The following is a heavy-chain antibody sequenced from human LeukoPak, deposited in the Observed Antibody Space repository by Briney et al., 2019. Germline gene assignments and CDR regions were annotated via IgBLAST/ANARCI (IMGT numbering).Heavy chain of an antibody. Sequence: GRSLRLSCAASGFTFSSYAMHWVRQAPGKGLEWVAVISYDGSNKYYADSVKGRFTISRDNSKNTLYLQMNSPRAEDTAVYYCTGLGELSLSRRNDAFDIWGQGTMVTVSS. CDR1: GFTFSSYA. CDR2: ISYDGSNK. J-gene: IGHJ3*02. D-gene: IGHD3-16*02. V-gene: IGHV3-30-3*01. CDR3: TGLGELSLSRRNDAFDI.